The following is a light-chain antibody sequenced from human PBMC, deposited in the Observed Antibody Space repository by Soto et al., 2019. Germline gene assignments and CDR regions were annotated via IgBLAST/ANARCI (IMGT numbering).Light chain of an antibody. J-gene: IGLJ3*02. Sequence: QLVLTQSPSASASLGASVKLTCTLSSGHSSYAIAWHQQQPEKGPRYLMRLHSDGSHSTGDGIPDRFSGSTSGAERYLTIARLQYEDEAYYYCQTWGTGIRVFGGGTKLTVL. V-gene: IGLV4-69*01. CDR1: SGHSSYA. CDR2: LHSDGSH. CDR3: QTWGTGIRV.